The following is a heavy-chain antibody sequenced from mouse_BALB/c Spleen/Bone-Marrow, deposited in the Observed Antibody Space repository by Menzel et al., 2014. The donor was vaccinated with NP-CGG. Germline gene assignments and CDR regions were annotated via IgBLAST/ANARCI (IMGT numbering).Heavy chain of an antibody. Sequence: DVMLVESGGDLVKPGGSLKLSCAASGFTFSSYGMSWVRQTPDKRLEWVATISSGGSYTYYPGSVKGRFTISRDNAKNTLYLQMSSLKSEDTAMYYCARLGQDYFDYWGQGTTLTVSS. CDR1: GFTFSSYG. V-gene: IGHV5-6*02. CDR2: ISSGGSYT. CDR3: ARLGQDYFDY. D-gene: IGHD3-3*01. J-gene: IGHJ2*01.